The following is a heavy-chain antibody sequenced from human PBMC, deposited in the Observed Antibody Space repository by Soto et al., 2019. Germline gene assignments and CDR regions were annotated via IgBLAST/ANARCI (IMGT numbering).Heavy chain of an antibody. Sequence: PGGSLRLSCAASGFTFSSYSMNWVRQAPGKGLEWVSYISSSSSTIYYADSVKGRFTISRDNAKNSLYLQMNSLRDEDTAVYYCARDYYDSSGYYYVHFDYWGQGTLVTVSS. CDR1: GFTFSSYS. J-gene: IGHJ4*02. V-gene: IGHV3-48*02. D-gene: IGHD3-22*01. CDR2: ISSSSSTI. CDR3: ARDYYDSSGYYYVHFDY.